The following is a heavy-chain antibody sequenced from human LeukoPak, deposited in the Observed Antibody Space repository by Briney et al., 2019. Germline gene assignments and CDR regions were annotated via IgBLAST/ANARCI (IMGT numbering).Heavy chain of an antibody. D-gene: IGHD5-12*01. CDR3: AKCLWSAYDLTLVDY. CDR1: GFTFSSYA. Sequence: PGGSLRLSCAASGFTFSSYAMSWVRLTPGKGLDWVATISDRGGSTYYTDSVKGRFTISRDNSKNTLYLQMNSLRAEDTAIYYCAKCLWSAYDLTLVDYWGQGTLVTVSS. V-gene: IGHV3-23*01. J-gene: IGHJ4*02. CDR2: ISDRGGST.